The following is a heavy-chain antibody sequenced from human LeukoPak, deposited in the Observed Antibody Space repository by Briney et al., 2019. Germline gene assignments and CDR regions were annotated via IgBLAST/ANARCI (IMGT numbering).Heavy chain of an antibody. CDR2: IYYSGST. CDR3: ARHAYCGGDCFGGAFEI. Sequence: SETLSLTCTVSGGSISSGGYYWSWIRQHPGKGLEWIGYIYYSGSTYYNPSLKSRVTISLDTSKHQFSLKLNSVTAADTAVYYCARHAYCGGDCFGGAFEIWGQGTMVTVPS. V-gene: IGHV4-31*03. CDR1: GGSISSGGYY. J-gene: IGHJ3*02. D-gene: IGHD2-21*02.